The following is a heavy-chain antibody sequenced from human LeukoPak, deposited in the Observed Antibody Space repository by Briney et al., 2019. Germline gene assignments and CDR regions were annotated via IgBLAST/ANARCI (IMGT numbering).Heavy chain of an antibody. CDR3: ARSVGSSTSWFDY. J-gene: IGHJ4*02. CDR1: GYTFSGSF. D-gene: IGHD2-2*01. CDR2: IKPNSAGT. Sequence: ASVKVSCTAPGYTFSGSFMHWVRQAPGQGLERMGWIKPNSAGTRYAQKFQGRFTMTRDTSINTAYMELSSLRSEDTAVYYCARSVGSSTSWFDYWGQGTLVTVSS. V-gene: IGHV1-2*02.